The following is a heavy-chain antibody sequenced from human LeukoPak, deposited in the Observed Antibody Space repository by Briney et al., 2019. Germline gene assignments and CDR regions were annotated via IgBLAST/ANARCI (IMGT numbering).Heavy chain of an antibody. CDR1: GGSISSYY. CDR2: IYYSGST. CDR3: ARVADYGDYALPY. D-gene: IGHD4-17*01. Sequence: SETLSLTCTVAGGSISSYYWSWIRQPPGKGLEWLGYIYYSGSTNYNPSLKSRVTISVDTSKNQFSLKLRSVTAADTAVYYCARVADYGDYALPYWGQGTLVTVSS. J-gene: IGHJ4*02. V-gene: IGHV4-59*01.